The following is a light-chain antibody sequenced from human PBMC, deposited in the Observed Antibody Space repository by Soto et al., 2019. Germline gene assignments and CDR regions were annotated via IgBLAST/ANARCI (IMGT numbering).Light chain of an antibody. Sequence: IQMPHSPSTLSATVADRVTITFVASQSISSWLAWYQQKLGKAPKLLIYSASSLASGVASRFSGSGSGTEFTLTISSLQSDDFGTYYCQQYNSYTGTFGQGTKVDIK. V-gene: IGKV1-5*03. CDR1: QSISSW. CDR3: QQYNSYTGT. J-gene: IGKJ1*01. CDR2: SAS.